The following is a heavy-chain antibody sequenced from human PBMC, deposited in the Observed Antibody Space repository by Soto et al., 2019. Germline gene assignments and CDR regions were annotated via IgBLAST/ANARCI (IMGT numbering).Heavy chain of an antibody. J-gene: IGHJ4*02. CDR2: ISGSGGSA. CDR1: GFTFGSHA. D-gene: IGHD3-3*01. Sequence: PGGSLRLSCAASGFTFGSHAMIWVRQAPGKGLEWVSAISGSGGSAYYADSVKGRFTISRDNSINTLYLQMNSLRAEDTALYYCAKEPYSDFWSAYYYFYYWGQGALVTVSS. V-gene: IGHV3-23*01. CDR3: AKEPYSDFWSAYYYFYY.